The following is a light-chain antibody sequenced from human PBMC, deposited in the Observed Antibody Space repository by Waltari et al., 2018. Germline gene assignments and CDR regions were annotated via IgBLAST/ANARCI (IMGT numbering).Light chain of an antibody. Sequence: DIQMTQSHSTLSASVGYRVTITCRASQSISSWLAWYQQKPGKAPKLLIYKASSLESGVPSRFSGSGSGTEFTLTTSSLQPDDFATYYCQQHDRQPYTFGQGTELESK. CDR1: QSISSW. CDR2: KAS. CDR3: QQHDRQPYT. J-gene: IGKJ2*01. V-gene: IGKV1-5*03.